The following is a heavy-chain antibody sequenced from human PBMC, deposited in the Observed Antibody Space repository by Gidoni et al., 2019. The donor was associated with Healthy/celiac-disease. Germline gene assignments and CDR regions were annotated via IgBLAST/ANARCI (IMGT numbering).Heavy chain of an antibody. D-gene: IGHD2-15*01. V-gene: IGHV3-23*01. J-gene: IGHJ5*02. CDR2: ISGSGGST. CDR3: AKSARLDIVVVVAAHNWFDP. CDR1: GFTFSSYA. Sequence: EVQLLESGGGLVQPGGSLRLSCAASGFTFSSYAMSWVRQAPGKGLEWVSAISGSGGSTYYADSVKGRFTISRDNSKNTLYLQMNSLRAEDTAVYYCAKSARLDIVVVVAAHNWFDPWGQGTLVTVSS.